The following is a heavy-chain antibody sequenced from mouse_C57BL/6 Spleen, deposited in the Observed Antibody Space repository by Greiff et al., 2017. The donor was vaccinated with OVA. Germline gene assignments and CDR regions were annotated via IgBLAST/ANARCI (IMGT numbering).Heavy chain of an antibody. CDR2: FNPYNGGT. D-gene: IGHD1-1*01. J-gene: IGHJ1*03. CDR1: GYTFTDYY. V-gene: IGHV1-19*01. CDR3: VRVGDITTVGTRYFDV. Sequence: EVQLQQSGPVLVKPGASVKMSCKASGYTFTDYYMNWVKQSHGKSLEWIGVFNPYNGGTSYNQKFKGKATLTVDKSSSTAYMELNSLTSEDSAVYYCVRVGDITTVGTRYFDVWGTGTTVTVSS.